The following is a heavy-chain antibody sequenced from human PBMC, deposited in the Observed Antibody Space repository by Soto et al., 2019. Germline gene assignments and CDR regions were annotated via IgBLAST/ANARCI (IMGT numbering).Heavy chain of an antibody. J-gene: IGHJ6*02. CDR1: GFTFSTYG. V-gene: IGHV3-30*18. Sequence: QVQLVESGGGEVQPGRSLTISCAASGFTFSTYGMHWVRQTPGKGLEWVAVISYDGTNKFYSDSVKGRFTISRDNFKNTLTLQMNSLRADDTAVYSCAKDLQSYGDYDYYCYGMDVWGLGTMVTVSS. CDR3: AKDLQSYGDYDYYCYGMDV. CDR2: ISYDGTNK. D-gene: IGHD4-17*01.